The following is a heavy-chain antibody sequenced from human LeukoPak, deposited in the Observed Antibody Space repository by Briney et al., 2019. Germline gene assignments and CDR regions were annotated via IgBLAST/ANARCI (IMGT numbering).Heavy chain of an antibody. Sequence: ASVKVPCKASGYTFTGYYMHWVRQAPGQGLEWMGWINPNSGGTNYAQKFQGRVTMTRDTSISTAYMELSRLRSDDTAVYYCARRIVVTDYYYYYMDVWGKGTTVTISS. V-gene: IGHV1-2*02. CDR1: GYTFTGYY. D-gene: IGHD3-22*01. CDR2: INPNSGGT. J-gene: IGHJ6*03. CDR3: ARRIVVTDYYYYYMDV.